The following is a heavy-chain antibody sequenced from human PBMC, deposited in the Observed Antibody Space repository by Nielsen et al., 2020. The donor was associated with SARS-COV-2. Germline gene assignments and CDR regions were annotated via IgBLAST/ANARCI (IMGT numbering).Heavy chain of an antibody. CDR2: IYHSGST. V-gene: IGHV4-4*02. CDR3: ASRGRYSSGWHYYYYMDV. CDR1: GGSISSSNW. D-gene: IGHD6-19*01. J-gene: IGHJ6*03. Sequence: SETLSLTSAVSGGSISSSNWWSWVRQPPGKGLEWIGEIYHSGSTNYNPSLKSRVTISVDKSKNQFSLKLSSVTAADTAVYYCASRGRYSSGWHYYYYMDVWGKGTTVTVSS.